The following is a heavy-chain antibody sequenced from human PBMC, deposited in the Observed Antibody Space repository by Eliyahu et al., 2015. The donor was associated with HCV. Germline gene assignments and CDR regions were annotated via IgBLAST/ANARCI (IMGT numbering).Heavy chain of an antibody. CDR3: ARDGPCSSTSCYRTGLGY. CDR2: VYPTLDYK. D-gene: IGHD2-2*02. Sequence: QVQLVQSGTEVKEPGASVKLSCKASGYSFTSHYLHWVRQAPGQGLEWSGWVYPTLDYKKNAQNLQGRITMTRDTSTSTVYMQLNSLRSEDTAVYYCARDGPCSSTSCYRTGLGYWGQGTLVTVSS. CDR1: GYSFTSHY. J-gene: IGHJ4*02. V-gene: IGHV1-46*04.